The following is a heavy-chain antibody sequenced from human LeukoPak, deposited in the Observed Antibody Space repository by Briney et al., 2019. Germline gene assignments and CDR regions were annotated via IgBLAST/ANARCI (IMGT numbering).Heavy chain of an antibody. CDR1: GGSISGFY. J-gene: IGHJ4*02. D-gene: IGHD5-18*01. V-gene: IGHV4-4*07. CDR2: IYTSGST. CDR3: ARGKLSHGYSYRYNPYYFDY. Sequence: SETLSLTCTVSGGSISGFYWSWIRQTAGKGLEWIGRIYTSGSTNYNPSLKSRVTMSLDASKNQFSLKLTSVTAADTAVYYCARGKLSHGYSYRYNPYYFDYWGPGTLVTVSS.